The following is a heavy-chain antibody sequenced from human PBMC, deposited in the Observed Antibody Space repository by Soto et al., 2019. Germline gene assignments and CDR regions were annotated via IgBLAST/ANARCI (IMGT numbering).Heavy chain of an antibody. D-gene: IGHD6-13*01. Sequence: GGSLRLSCAASGFTFSSYAMSWVRQAPGKGLERVSVISGSGGSTYYADSVNGRFTISRDNSKNTLYLQMNILRAEDTAVYYCAKGSWYYFDYWGQGTLVTVSS. J-gene: IGHJ4*02. V-gene: IGHV3-23*01. CDR1: GFTFSSYA. CDR3: AKGSWYYFDY. CDR2: ISGSGGST.